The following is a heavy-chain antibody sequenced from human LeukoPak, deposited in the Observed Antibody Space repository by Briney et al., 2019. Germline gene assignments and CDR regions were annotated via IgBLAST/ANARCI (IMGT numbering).Heavy chain of an antibody. D-gene: IGHD3-22*01. CDR2: ISGSGGST. CDR1: GFTFSSYA. V-gene: IGHV3-23*01. J-gene: IGHJ4*02. CDR3: AKELVYYDSSGYSGYYFDY. Sequence: GGSLRLSCAASGFTFSSYAMSWVRQAPGKGLEWVSAISGSGGSTYYADSVKGRFTISRDNSKNTLYLQMNSMRAEDTAVYYCAKELVYYDSSGYSGYYFDYWGQGTLVTVSS.